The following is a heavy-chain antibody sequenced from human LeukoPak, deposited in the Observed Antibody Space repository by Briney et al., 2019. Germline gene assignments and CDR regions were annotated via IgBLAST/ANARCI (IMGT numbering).Heavy chain of an antibody. CDR1: GYTFTSYY. D-gene: IGHD7-27*01. CDR2: INPSGGST. CDR3: ANNKLGFDAFDI. J-gene: IGHJ3*02. V-gene: IGHV1-46*01. Sequence: GASVKVSCKASGYTFTSYYMHWVRQAPGQGLEWMGIINPSGGSTSYAQKFQGRVTMTRDMSTSTVYMELSSLRSEDTAVYYCANNKLGFDAFDIWGQGTMVTVSS.